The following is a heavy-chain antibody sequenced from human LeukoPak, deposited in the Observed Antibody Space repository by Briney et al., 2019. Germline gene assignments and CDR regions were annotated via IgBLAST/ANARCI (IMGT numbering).Heavy chain of an antibody. V-gene: IGHV4-31*03. CDR2: IYYSGST. J-gene: IGHJ4*02. D-gene: IGHD3-10*01. CDR3: ARSYLADLDY. Sequence: PSETPSLTCTVSGGSISSGGYYWSWIRQHPGKGLEWIGYIYYSGSTYYNPSLKSRVTISVDTSKNQFSLKLSSVTAADTAVYYCARSYLADLDYWGQGTLVTVSS. CDR1: GGSISSGGYY.